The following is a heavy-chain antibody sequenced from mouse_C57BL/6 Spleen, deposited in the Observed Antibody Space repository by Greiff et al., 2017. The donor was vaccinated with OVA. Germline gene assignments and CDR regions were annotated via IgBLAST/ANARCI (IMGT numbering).Heavy chain of an antibody. CDR2: IDPENGDT. Sequence: VQLQQSGAELVRPGASVKLSCTASGFNIKDDYMHWVKQRPEQGLEWIGWIDPENGDTEYASKFQGKATITADTSSNTAYLQLSSLTSEDTAVYYCTTAYSKGSMDYWGQGTSVTVSS. J-gene: IGHJ4*01. CDR1: GFNIKDDY. D-gene: IGHD2-5*01. V-gene: IGHV14-4*01. CDR3: TTAYSKGSMDY.